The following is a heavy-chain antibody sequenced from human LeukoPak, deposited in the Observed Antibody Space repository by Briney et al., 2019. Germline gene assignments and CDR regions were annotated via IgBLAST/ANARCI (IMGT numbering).Heavy chain of an antibody. CDR1: GGTFSSYA. J-gene: IGHJ4*02. CDR2: INPSGGST. V-gene: IGHV1-46*01. CDR3: ARDRGTGTDGWLEDY. D-gene: IGHD1-1*01. Sequence: GASVKVSCKASGGTFSSYAISWVRQAPGQGLEWMGIINPSGGSTSYAQKFQGRVTMTRGTSTSTVYMELSSLRSEDTAVYYCARDRGTGTDGWLEDYWGQGTLVTVSS.